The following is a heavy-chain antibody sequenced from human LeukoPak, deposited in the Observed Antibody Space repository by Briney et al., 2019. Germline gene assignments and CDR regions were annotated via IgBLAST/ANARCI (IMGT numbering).Heavy chain of an antibody. CDR2: IYNSGST. V-gene: IGHV4-59*01. Sequence: SETLSLTCTVSGGSISTYYWSWIREPPGKGLEWIGHIYNSGSTNYSPSLKSRVTISVDTSKNQFSLKLSSVTAADTAVYYCARFKRAGGWSYFDYWGQGTLVTVSS. J-gene: IGHJ4*02. CDR1: GGSISTYY. CDR3: ARFKRAGGWSYFDY. D-gene: IGHD6-19*01.